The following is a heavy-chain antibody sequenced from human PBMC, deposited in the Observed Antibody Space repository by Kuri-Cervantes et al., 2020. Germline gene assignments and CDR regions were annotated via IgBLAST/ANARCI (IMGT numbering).Heavy chain of an antibody. V-gene: IGHV4-59*06. CDR1: SGSFSGYY. CDR2: IYYDGGT. J-gene: IGHJ4*02. CDR3: ATQEIYGNRDY. D-gene: IGHD5-24*01. Sequence: SETLSLTCAVYSGSFSGYYCSWIRQPPGKGLEWIGYIYYDGGTHYNPSLKSRVSISVDTSKNQFSLKFSSVTAADTAVYYCATQEIYGNRDYWGQGTLVTVSS.